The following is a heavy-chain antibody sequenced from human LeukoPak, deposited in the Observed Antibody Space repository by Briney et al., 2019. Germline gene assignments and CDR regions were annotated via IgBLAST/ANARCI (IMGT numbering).Heavy chain of an antibody. CDR1: GYTFTTYG. V-gene: IGHV1-18*01. CDR3: AIIDLSSGFDC. D-gene: IGHD1-26*01. CDR2: ISPYNGNT. J-gene: IGHJ4*02. Sequence: ASVRLSCKTSGYTFTTYGIDWVRQAPGQGLERMGWISPYNGNTDYEQKFQGRFALTADTSTSTAYMELRSLRSDDTATYYCAIIDLSSGFDCWGQGTLVTVSS.